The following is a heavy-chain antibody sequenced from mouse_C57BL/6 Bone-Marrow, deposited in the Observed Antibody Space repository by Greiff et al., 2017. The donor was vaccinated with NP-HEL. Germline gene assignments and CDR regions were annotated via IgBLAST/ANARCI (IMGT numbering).Heavy chain of an antibody. CDR3: SRATTGKDY. J-gene: IGHJ2*01. D-gene: IGHD2-12*01. CDR1: GYSFTGYF. CDR2: IHPYNGDT. V-gene: IGHV1-20*01. Sequence: VQLQQSGPELVKPGDSVKISCKASGYSFTGYFMNWVMQSHGTSLEWIGRIHPYNGDTFYNQKFKGKATLTVDKSASTAHMELRSLTSEDSAVYYCSRATTGKDYWGQGTTLTVSS.